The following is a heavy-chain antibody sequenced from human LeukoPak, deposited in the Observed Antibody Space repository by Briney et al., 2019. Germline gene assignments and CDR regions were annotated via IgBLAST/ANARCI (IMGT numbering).Heavy chain of an antibody. D-gene: IGHD4-17*01. CDR3: ARGGTVTTLNYYFDY. V-gene: IGHV3-23*01. J-gene: IGHJ4*02. CDR1: GFTFSSYA. CDR2: ISGSGGST. Sequence: GGSLRLSCAASGFTFSSYAMSWVRQAPGKGLEWVSAISGSGGSTYYADSVKGRFTISRDNSKNTLYLQMNSLRAEDTAVYYCARGGTVTTLNYYFDYWGQGTLVTVSS.